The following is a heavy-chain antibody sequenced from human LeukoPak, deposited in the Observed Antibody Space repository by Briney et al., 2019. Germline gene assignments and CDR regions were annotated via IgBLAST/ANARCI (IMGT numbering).Heavy chain of an antibody. Sequence: GGSLRLSCSASGFTFSSYAMHWARQAPGKGLEYVSAISGNGGSTYYADSVKGRFTISRDNSKNTLYLQMSSLRAEDTAVYYGVKMVIYYYGSGSYSDYWGQGTLVTVSS. J-gene: IGHJ4*02. CDR3: VKMVIYYYGSGSYSDY. CDR1: GFTFSSYA. CDR2: ISGNGGST. V-gene: IGHV3-64D*06. D-gene: IGHD3-10*01.